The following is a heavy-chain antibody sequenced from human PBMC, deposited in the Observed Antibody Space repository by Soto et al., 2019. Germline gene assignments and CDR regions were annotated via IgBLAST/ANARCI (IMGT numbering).Heavy chain of an antibody. CDR3: ARVVGVVVPAAYDAFDI. Sequence: GGSLRLSCAASGFTFSSYGMHWVRQAPGKGLEWVAVIWYDGSNKYYADSVKGRFTISRDNSKNTLYLQMNSLRAEDTAVYYCARVVGVVVPAAYDAFDIWGQGTMVTVSS. CDR1: GFTFSSYG. V-gene: IGHV3-33*01. D-gene: IGHD2-2*01. J-gene: IGHJ3*02. CDR2: IWYDGSNK.